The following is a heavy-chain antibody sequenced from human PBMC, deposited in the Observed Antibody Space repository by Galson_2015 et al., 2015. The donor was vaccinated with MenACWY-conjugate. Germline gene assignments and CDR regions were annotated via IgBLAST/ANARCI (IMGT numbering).Heavy chain of an antibody. CDR1: GFTFSSNG. D-gene: IGHD5-12*01. V-gene: IGHV3-23*01. CDR2: ISGDGGST. Sequence: SLRLSCAASGFTFSSNGMTWVRQAPGKGLEWVSGISGDGGSTYDADSVKGRFTISRDSPKNMVYLQMNSLRVEDTAVYYCAKWGGYGDSWGQGTLVTVSS. CDR3: AKWGGYGDS. J-gene: IGHJ4*02.